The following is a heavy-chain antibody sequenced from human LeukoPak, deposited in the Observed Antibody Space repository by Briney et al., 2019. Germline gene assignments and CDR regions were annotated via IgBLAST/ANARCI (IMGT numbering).Heavy chain of an antibody. CDR2: INSDGNST. Sequence: GGSLRLSCAASGFTFSSYWMHWVRQAPGKGLVWVSRINSDGNSTSYADSVKGRFTISRDNAKNTLYLQMNSLRAEDTAVYYCARDFRGYYGSGSLGGWGQGTLVTVSS. CDR1: GFTFSSYW. CDR3: ARDFRGYYGSGSLGG. V-gene: IGHV3-74*01. D-gene: IGHD3-10*01. J-gene: IGHJ4*02.